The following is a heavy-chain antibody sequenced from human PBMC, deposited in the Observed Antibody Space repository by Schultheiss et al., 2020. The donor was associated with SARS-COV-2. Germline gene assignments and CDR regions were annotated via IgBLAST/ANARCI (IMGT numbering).Heavy chain of an antibody. Sequence: SVKVSCKASGYTFTSYGISWVRQAPGQGLEWMGWIIPIFGTANYAQKFQGRVTITADESTSTAYMELSSLRSEDTAVYYCARPYPGYCSGGSCPYYFDYWGQGTLVTVSS. V-gene: IGHV1-69*13. D-gene: IGHD2-15*01. CDR1: GYTFTSYG. CDR2: IIPIFGTA. J-gene: IGHJ4*02. CDR3: ARPYPGYCSGGSCPYYFDY.